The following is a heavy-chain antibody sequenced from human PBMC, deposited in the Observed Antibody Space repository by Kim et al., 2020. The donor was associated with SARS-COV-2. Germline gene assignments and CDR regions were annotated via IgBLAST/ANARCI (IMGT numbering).Heavy chain of an antibody. D-gene: IGHD3-16*01. Sequence: STYSADSVQGRFTISSANSTNTLYLQMNSLRAEDTAVYCCARGGRGSLNPWGQGTLVTVSS. CDR2: ST. J-gene: IGHJ4*02. CDR3: ARGGRGSLNP. V-gene: IGHV3-66*01.